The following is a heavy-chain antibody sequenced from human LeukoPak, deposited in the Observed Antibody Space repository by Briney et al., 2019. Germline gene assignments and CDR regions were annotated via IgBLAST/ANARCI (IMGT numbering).Heavy chain of an antibody. Sequence: LPGRSLRLSCAASGFTFDDYAMHWVRQAPGKGLEWVSGISWNSGSMGYADSVKGRFTISRDNAKNSLYLQMNSLRAEDTALYYCAKDRAYSSSHFDYWGQGTLVTVSS. D-gene: IGHD6-13*01. V-gene: IGHV3-9*01. CDR1: GFTFDDYA. CDR2: ISWNSGSM. CDR3: AKDRAYSSSHFDY. J-gene: IGHJ4*02.